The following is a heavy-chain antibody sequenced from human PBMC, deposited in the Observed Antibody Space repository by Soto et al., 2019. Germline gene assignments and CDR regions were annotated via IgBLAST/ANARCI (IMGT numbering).Heavy chain of an antibody. CDR1: GFTFSSYW. Sequence: EVQLVESGGGLVQPGASLRLSCAASGFTFSSYWMSWVRQAPVKGLEWVVNIKKDGSEKNYVDFVTGRLTISRDNAKNAMYLQMNSLRAADTAVYYCARIASAGRGWDVWGQGTTVVVSS. D-gene: IGHD6-13*01. V-gene: IGHV3-7*01. CDR2: IKKDGSEK. J-gene: IGHJ6*01. CDR3: ARIASAGRGWDV.